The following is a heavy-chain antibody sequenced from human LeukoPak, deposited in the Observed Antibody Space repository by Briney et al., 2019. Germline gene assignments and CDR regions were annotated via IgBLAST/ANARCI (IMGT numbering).Heavy chain of an antibody. CDR2: IFHSGST. CDR1: GGSISISSSNW. D-gene: IGHD4-23*01. Sequence: SGTLSPTCAVSGGSISISSSNWWSWVRQPPGKGLEWIGEIFHSGSTNYNPSLKSRVTISVDKSKNQFSLKLSSLTAADTAVYYCARDLHGGNSFTSDWYFDLWGRGTLVTVSS. CDR3: ARDLHGGNSFTSDWYFDL. V-gene: IGHV4-4*02. J-gene: IGHJ2*01.